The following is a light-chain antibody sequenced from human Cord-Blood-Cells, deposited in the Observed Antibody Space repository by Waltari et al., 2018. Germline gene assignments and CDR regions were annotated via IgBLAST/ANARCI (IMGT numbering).Light chain of an antibody. CDR2: AAS. Sequence: DIDLTQSPSPLSASVRERVTNTCRASHGISNSLAWYQHKPGKAPKLLLYAASRLESGVPSRFSGSGSGTDYTLTISSLQPEDFATYYCKQYYSTPLTFGGGTKVEIK. V-gene: IGKV1-NL1*01. J-gene: IGKJ4*01. CDR3: KQYYSTPLT. CDR1: HGISNS.